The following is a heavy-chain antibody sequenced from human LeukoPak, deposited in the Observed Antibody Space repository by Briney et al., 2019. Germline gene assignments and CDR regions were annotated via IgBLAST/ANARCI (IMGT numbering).Heavy chain of an antibody. CDR1: GFTFSSYA. V-gene: IGHV3-30-3*01. J-gene: IGHJ4*02. CDR3: AREGVGIVVVPAAVTGFDY. Sequence: GGSLRLSCAASGFTFSSYAMHWVSQAPGKGLEWVAVISYDGSNKYYADSVKGRFTISRDNSKNTLYLQMNSLRAEDTAVYYCAREGVGIVVVPAAVTGFDYWGQGTLVTVSS. D-gene: IGHD2-2*01. CDR2: ISYDGSNK.